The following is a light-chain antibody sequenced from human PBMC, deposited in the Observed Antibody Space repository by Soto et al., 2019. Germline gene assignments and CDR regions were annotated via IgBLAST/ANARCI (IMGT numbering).Light chain of an antibody. CDR1: SSDIGGYNY. Sequence: QSALTQPASVSGSPGQSITISCTGTSSDIGGYNYVSWYQQHPGKAPKLMIYEVSNRPSGVSNRFSCSKSGNTASLTIAGLQAEDEGDYFCSSYSSSSTLVFGGGTKLTVL. CDR3: SSYSSSSTLV. J-gene: IGLJ3*02. V-gene: IGLV2-14*01. CDR2: EVS.